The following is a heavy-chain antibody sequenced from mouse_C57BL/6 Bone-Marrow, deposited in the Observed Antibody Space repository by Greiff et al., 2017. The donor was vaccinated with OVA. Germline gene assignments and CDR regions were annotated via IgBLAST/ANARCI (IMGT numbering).Heavy chain of an antibody. CDR2: IDPETGGT. CDR1: GYTFTDYE. V-gene: IGHV1-15*01. CDR3: TRALNWDWFAY. Sequence: QVQLQQSGAELVRPGASVTLSCKASGYTFTDYEMHWVKQTPVHGLEWIGAIDPETGGTAYNQKFKGKAILTADESSSTAYMELRSLTSEDSAVYYCTRALNWDWFAYWGQGTLVTVSA. J-gene: IGHJ3*01. D-gene: IGHD4-1*01.